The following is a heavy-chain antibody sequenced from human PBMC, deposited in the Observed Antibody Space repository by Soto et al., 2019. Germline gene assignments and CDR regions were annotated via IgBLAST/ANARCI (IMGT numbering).Heavy chain of an antibody. CDR3: ASIVGATRSPYYYYGMDV. D-gene: IGHD1-26*01. CDR2: ISSSSSTI. J-gene: IGHJ6*02. Sequence: GGSLRLSCAASGFTFSSYSMNWVRQAPGKGLEWVSYISSSSSTIYYADSVKGRFTISRDNAKNSLYLQMNSLRDEDTAVYYCASIVGATRSPYYYYGMDVWGQGTTVTVSS. V-gene: IGHV3-48*02. CDR1: GFTFSSYS.